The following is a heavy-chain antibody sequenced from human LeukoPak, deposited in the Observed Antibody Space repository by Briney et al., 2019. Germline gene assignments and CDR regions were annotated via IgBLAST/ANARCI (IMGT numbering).Heavy chain of an antibody. CDR3: ARAGVAVASPRVRWFDP. V-gene: IGHV4-4*07. Sequence: PETLSLTCTVSGGSISSYYWSWIRQPAGKGLEWIGRIYTSGSTNYNPSLKSRVTMSVDTSKNQFSLKLSSVTAADTAVYYCARAGVAVASPRVRWFDPWGQGTLVTVSS. CDR2: IYTSGST. J-gene: IGHJ5*02. CDR1: GGSISSYY. D-gene: IGHD6-19*01.